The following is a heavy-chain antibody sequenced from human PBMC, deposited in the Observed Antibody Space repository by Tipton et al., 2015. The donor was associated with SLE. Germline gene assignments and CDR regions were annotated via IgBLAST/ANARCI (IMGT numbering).Heavy chain of an antibody. CDR2: INHSGST. CDR3: ARGKKLAARPRFFDY. V-gene: IGHV4-34*01. J-gene: IGHJ4*02. Sequence: TLSLTCTVYGGSFSGYYWSWIRQPPGKGLEWIGEINHSGSTNYNPSLKSRVTISVDTSKNQFSLKLSSVTAADTAVYYCARGKKLAARPRFFDYWGQGTLVTVSS. D-gene: IGHD6-6*01. CDR1: GGSFSGYY.